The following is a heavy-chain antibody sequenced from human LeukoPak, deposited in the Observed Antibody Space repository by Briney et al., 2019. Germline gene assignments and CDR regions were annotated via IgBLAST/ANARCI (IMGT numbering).Heavy chain of an antibody. CDR3: ATYYGDYLPFDY. V-gene: IGHV1-24*01. CDR2: FDSEDGET. J-gene: IGHJ4*02. CDR1: GYTLTELS. D-gene: IGHD4-17*01. Sequence: ASVKVSCKVSGYTLTELSMHWVRQAPGKGLEWMGGFDSEDGETIYAQKFQGRVTMTEDTSTDTAYMELSSLRSEDTAEYYCATYYGDYLPFDYWGQGTLVTVSS.